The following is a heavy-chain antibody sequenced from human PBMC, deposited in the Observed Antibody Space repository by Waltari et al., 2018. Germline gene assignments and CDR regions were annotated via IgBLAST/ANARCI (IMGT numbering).Heavy chain of an antibody. D-gene: IGHD6-6*01. V-gene: IGHV3-48*03. Sequence: EVQLVESGGGLVQPGGSLRLSCAASGFTFSSYEMNWVRQAPGKGLEWVSYISSSGSTIYYADSVKGRFTISRDNAKNSLYLQMNSLRAEDTGVYYCARDQSIAAYDYWGQGTLVTVSS. CDR3: ARDQSIAAYDY. J-gene: IGHJ4*02. CDR1: GFTFSSYE. CDR2: ISSSGSTI.